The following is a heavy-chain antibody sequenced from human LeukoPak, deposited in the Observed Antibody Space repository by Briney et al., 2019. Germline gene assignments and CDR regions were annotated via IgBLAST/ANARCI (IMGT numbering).Heavy chain of an antibody. CDR2: ISSSSSYI. CDR3: ARGPVGADDY. D-gene: IGHD2-15*01. J-gene: IGHJ4*02. V-gene: IGHV3-21*01. Sequence: SCKASGGTFSSYSMNWVRQAPGKGLEWVSSISSSSSYIYYADSVKGRFTISRDNAKNSLYLQMNSLRAEDTAVYYCARGPVGADDYWGQGTLVTVSS. CDR1: GGTFSSYS.